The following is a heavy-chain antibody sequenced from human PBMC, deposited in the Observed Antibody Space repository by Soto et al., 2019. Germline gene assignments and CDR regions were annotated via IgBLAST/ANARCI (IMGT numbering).Heavy chain of an antibody. D-gene: IGHD4-4*01. V-gene: IGHV1-18*01. CDR2: ISAYNVDT. CDR1: GYRFTNYG. J-gene: IGHJ5*02. Sequence: QVQLVQSGAEVKKPGASVTVSCKASGYRFTNYGISWVRQAPGQGLEWVGWISAYNVDTNYAQKVQGRVTMTTDTSTSTAYMELRSLRSDDTAMYYCARDSLGTETTSWLDPWGQGTLVTVSS. CDR3: ARDSLGTETTSWLDP.